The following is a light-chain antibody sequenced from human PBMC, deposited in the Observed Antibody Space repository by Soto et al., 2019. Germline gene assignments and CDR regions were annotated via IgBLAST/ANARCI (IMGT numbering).Light chain of an antibody. J-gene: IGKJ1*01. Sequence: EIVWPRSPGTLPLPPGEGAPFSCRASQSFTRAYLPWYKQKPGQAPSLLNYGGSSRATGIPDRFSGSGSGTDFTLTISRLEPEDFAVYYCQQYDSSPLTFGQGTKVEIK. CDR1: QSFTRAY. CDR2: GGS. V-gene: IGKV3-20*01. CDR3: QQYDSSPLT.